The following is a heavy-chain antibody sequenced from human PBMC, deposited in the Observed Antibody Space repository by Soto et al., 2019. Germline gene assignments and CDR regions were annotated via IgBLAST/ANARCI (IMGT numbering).Heavy chain of an antibody. Sequence: GESLKISCKGSGYSFTSYWIGWVRQMPGKGLEWMGIIYPGDSDTRYSPSFQGQVTISADKSISTAYLQWSSLKASDTAMYYCARSNTAMGDYYYYGMDVWGQGTTVTVSS. CDR2: IYPGDSDT. CDR1: GYSFTSYW. CDR3: ARSNTAMGDYYYYGMDV. D-gene: IGHD5-18*01. V-gene: IGHV5-51*01. J-gene: IGHJ6*02.